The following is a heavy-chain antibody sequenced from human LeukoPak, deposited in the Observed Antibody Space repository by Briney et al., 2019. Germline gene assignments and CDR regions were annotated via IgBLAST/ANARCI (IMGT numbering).Heavy chain of an antibody. V-gene: IGHV4-34*01. Sequence: SETLSLTCAVYGGSFSGYYCGWIRQPPGKGLEWNGEINHSGSTNYNPSLKSRVTISVDTSKNQFSLKLSSVTAADTAVYCCARPTRGSSGYYSPSRYFQHWGQGTLVTVSS. D-gene: IGHD3-22*01. CDR2: INHSGST. CDR3: ARPTRGSSGYYSPSRYFQH. J-gene: IGHJ1*01. CDR1: GGSFSGYY.